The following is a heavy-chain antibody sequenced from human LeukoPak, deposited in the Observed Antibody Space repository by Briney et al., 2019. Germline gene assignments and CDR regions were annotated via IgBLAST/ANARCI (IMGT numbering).Heavy chain of an antibody. Sequence: GGSLRLSCAVSGITLSNYGMSWVRQAPGKGLEWVAGISDSGGSTKYADSVKGRFTISRDNPKNTLFLQMNSLRAEDRAVYFCAKRGVVIRVVLVGFHKEAYYFESWGQGALVTVSS. V-gene: IGHV3-23*01. CDR2: ISDSGGST. CDR1: GITLSNYG. J-gene: IGHJ4*02. D-gene: IGHD3/OR15-3a*01. CDR3: AKRGVVIRVVLVGFHKEAYYFES.